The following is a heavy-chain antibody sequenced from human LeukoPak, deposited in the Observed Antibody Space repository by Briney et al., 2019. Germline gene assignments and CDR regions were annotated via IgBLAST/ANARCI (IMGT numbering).Heavy chain of an antibody. Sequence: GSLRLSCAASGFIVSDNYMSWIRQPPGKGLEWIGEINHSGSTNYNPSLKSRVTISVDTSKNQFSLKLSSVTAADTAVYYCAAIQEGGGDAFDIWGQGTMVTVSS. D-gene: IGHD5-18*01. J-gene: IGHJ3*02. V-gene: IGHV4-34*08. CDR2: INHSGST. CDR1: GFIVSDNY. CDR3: AAIQEGGGDAFDI.